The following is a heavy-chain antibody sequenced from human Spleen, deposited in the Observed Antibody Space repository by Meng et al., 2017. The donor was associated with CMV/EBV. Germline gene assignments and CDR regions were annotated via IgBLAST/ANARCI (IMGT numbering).Heavy chain of an antibody. CDR1: GFIFSGYA. Sequence: GGSLRLSCAASGFIFSGYAIHWVRQAPGKGLEWVALISYDGSNNHYADSVKGRFTISRDNSKNTLYLQMSSLRAEDTAVYYCARFLLGMDVWGQGTTVTVSS. J-gene: IGHJ6*02. CDR3: ARFLLGMDV. CDR2: ISYDGSNN. V-gene: IGHV3-30*04.